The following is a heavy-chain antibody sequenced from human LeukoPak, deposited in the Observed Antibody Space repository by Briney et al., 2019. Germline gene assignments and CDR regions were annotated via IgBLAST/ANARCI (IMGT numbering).Heavy chain of an antibody. CDR3: ARDRHMVRDAFDI. CDR1: GYTFTSYA. J-gene: IGHJ3*02. CDR2: INAGNGNT. V-gene: IGHV1-3*01. Sequence: GASVKVSCKASGYTFTSYAMHWVRQAPGQRLEWMGWINAGNGNTKYSQKFQGRVTITRDTSASTAYMELSSLRSEDTAVYYCARDRHMVRDAFDIWGQGTMVTVSS. D-gene: IGHD3-10*01.